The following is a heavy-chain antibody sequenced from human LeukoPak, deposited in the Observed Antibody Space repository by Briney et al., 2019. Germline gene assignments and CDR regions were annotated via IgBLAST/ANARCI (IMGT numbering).Heavy chain of an antibody. V-gene: IGHV3-21*01. D-gene: IGHD1-26*01. Sequence: PGGSLRLSCAASGFTFSSYEMNWVRQAPGKGLEWVSSISGSSSDIYYAASVKGRCTISRDNSKNSLYLQMKSLRAEDRALYYCARRGYHDYSGFDYWGQGTLVTVSS. CDR2: ISGSSSDI. CDR1: GFTFSSYE. CDR3: ARRGYHDYSGFDY. J-gene: IGHJ4*02.